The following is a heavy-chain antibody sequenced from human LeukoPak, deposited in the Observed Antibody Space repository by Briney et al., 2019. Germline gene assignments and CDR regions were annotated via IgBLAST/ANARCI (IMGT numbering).Heavy chain of an antibody. Sequence: GGSLRLSCAASGFTFSTYWMHWVRQAPGKGLVWVSRINSDGSSSNYADSVKGRFTIFRDNAKNTLYLQMNSLTAEDTAVYYCARVRGRGQRQLVQIGAFDIWGQGTMVTVSS. V-gene: IGHV3-74*01. J-gene: IGHJ3*02. D-gene: IGHD6-13*01. CDR1: GFTFSTYW. CDR3: ARVRGRGQRQLVQIGAFDI. CDR2: INSDGSSS.